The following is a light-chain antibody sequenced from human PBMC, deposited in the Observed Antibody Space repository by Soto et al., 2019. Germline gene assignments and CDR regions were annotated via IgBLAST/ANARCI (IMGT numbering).Light chain of an antibody. CDR1: QSVSSSSY. CDR3: RQYGSSPSYT. CDR2: GAS. V-gene: IGKV3-20*01. J-gene: IGKJ2*01. Sequence: EIVLTQSPGTLSLSPGERATLSCRASQSVSSSSYLAWYQHKPGQAPRLLIYGASSRATGIPDRFSGSGSATDFTLTIIRLEPEDLAVYYCRQYGSSPSYTFGQGTKLEI.